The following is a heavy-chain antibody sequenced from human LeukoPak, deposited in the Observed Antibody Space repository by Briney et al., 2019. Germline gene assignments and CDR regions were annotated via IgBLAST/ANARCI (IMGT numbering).Heavy chain of an antibody. D-gene: IGHD5-24*01. J-gene: IGHJ4*02. V-gene: IGHV3-23*01. Sequence: GGSLRLSCAVSGITLSNYGMSWVRQAPGKGLEWVAGISDSGGRTNYADSVKGRFTISRDNSKNTLYLQMNSLRAEDTAVYYCAKARGRDGYKDELDYWGQGTLVTVSS. CDR2: ISDSGGRT. CDR3: AKARGRDGYKDELDY. CDR1: GITLSNYG.